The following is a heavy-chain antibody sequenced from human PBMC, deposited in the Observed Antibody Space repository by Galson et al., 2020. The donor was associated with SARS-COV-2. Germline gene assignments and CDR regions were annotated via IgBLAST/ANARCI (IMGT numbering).Heavy chain of an antibody. J-gene: IGHJ6*02. V-gene: IGHV3-30*04. CDR2: ISYDGSNK. CDR3: AMATKGGYYYYGMDV. Sequence: GGSLRLSCAASGFTFSSYAMHWVRQAPGKGLEWVAVISYDGSNKYYADSVKGRFTISRDNSKNTLYLQMNSLRAEDTAVYYCAMATKGGYYYYGMDVWGQGTTVTVSS. CDR1: GFTFSSYA. D-gene: IGHD1-26*01.